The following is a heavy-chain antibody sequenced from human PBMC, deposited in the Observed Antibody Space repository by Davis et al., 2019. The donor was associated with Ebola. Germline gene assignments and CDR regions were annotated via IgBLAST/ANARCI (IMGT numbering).Heavy chain of an antibody. V-gene: IGHV3-7*03. J-gene: IGHJ4*02. CDR3: ARSVVDTAMVNY. CDR2: IKQDGSEK. CDR1: GFAFSGYL. D-gene: IGHD5-18*01. Sequence: GESLKISCAASGFAFSGYLMTWVRQAPGKGLEWVANIKQDGSEKYYVDSVKGRFTISRDNAKNSLYLQMNSLRAEDTAVYYCARSVVDTAMVNYWGQGTLVTVSS.